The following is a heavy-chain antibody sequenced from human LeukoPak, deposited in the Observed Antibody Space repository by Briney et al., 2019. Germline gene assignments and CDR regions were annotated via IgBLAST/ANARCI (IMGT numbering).Heavy chain of an antibody. CDR1: GFTFNNAW. CDR3: ARDPHDYGLDY. V-gene: IGHV3-53*01. D-gene: IGHD4-17*01. CDR2: IYSGGST. J-gene: IGHJ4*02. Sequence: GGSLRLSCAASGFTFNNAWMNWVRQAPGKGLEWVSVIYSGGSTYYADSVKGRFTISRDNSKNTLYLQMNSLRAEDTAVYYCARDPHDYGLDYWGQGTLVTVSS.